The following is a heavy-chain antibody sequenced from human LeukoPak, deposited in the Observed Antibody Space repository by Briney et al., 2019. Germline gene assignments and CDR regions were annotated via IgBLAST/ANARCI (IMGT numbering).Heavy chain of an antibody. V-gene: IGHV4-59*01. J-gene: IGHJ3*02. CDR1: GGSISSYY. CDR2: IYYSGST. Sequence: SETLSLTCTVSGGSISSYYWSWIRQPPGKGLEWIGYIYYSGSTNYNPSLKSRVTISVDTSKNQFSLKLSSVTAADTAVYYCARAVPAAMSAAFDIWGQGTMVTVSS. CDR3: ARAVPAAMSAAFDI. D-gene: IGHD2-2*01.